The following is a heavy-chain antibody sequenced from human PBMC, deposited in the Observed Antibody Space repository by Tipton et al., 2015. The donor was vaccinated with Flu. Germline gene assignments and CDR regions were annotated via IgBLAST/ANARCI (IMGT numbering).Heavy chain of an antibody. CDR3: TRGSTSSWL. Sequence: LSLTCTASGFTLDDYVVSWFRQAPGKGLEWVGFIRTKVYGGTTEYAASVKGRFTISRDDSKTIAYLQMNSLNTEDTGVYYCTRGSTSSWLWGQGTLVTVSS. CDR1: GFTLDDYV. J-gene: IGHJ4*02. CDR2: IRTKVYGGTT. V-gene: IGHV3-49*03. D-gene: IGHD6-13*01.